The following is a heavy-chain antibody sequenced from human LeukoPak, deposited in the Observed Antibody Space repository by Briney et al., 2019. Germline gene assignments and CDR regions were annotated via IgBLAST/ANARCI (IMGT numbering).Heavy chain of an antibody. CDR1: GFTFSSYE. D-gene: IGHD1-26*01. Sequence: SGGSLRLSCAASGFTFSSYEMNWVRQAPGKGLEWVSYISSSGSTIYYADSVKGRFTISRDNAKNSLYLQMNSLRAEDTAVYYCAILFNSGSYPNGGDWGQGTLVTVSS. CDR2: ISSSGSTI. J-gene: IGHJ4*02. CDR3: AILFNSGSYPNGGD. V-gene: IGHV3-48*03.